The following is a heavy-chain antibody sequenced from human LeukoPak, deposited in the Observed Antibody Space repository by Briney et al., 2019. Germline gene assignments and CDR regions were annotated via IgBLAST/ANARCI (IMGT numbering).Heavy chain of an antibody. CDR2: IYYSGST. CDR1: GGSISTNNYY. J-gene: IGHJ4*01. D-gene: IGHD1-26*01. Sequence: SETLSLTCTVSGGSISTNNYYWGWIRQPPGKALEWIGSIYYSGSTYYNPSLKSRVTISMDTSKNQFSLKLNSVTAADTAVYYCATYSGSRTIDYWGPGTLVPVSS. CDR3: ATYSGSRTIDY. V-gene: IGHV4-39*07.